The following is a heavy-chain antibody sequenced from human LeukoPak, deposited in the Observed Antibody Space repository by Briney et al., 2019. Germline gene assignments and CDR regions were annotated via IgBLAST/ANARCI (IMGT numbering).Heavy chain of an antibody. V-gene: IGHV1-69*05. CDR2: IIPIFGTA. J-gene: IGHJ4*02. CDR1: GYSFTDYY. D-gene: IGHD3-3*01. Sequence: ASVKVSCKASGYSFTDYYIHWVRQAPGQGLEWMGGIIPIFGTANYAQKFQGRVTITTDESTSTAYMELSSLRSEDTAVYYCARGRVLEWLFAHPNLAFDYWGQGTLVTVSS. CDR3: ARGRVLEWLFAHPNLAFDY.